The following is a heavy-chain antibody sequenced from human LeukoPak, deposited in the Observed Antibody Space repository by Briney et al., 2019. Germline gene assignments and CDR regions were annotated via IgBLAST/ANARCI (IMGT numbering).Heavy chain of an antibody. V-gene: IGHV3-30-3*01. J-gene: IGHJ4*02. D-gene: IGHD3-22*01. CDR1: GFTFSTYA. CDR3: ARVLNYYDSSGYYFSY. CDR2: ISYDGSNK. Sequence: GRSLRLSCAASGFTFSTYAMHWVRQAPGKGLEWVAVISYDGSNKYYADSVKGRFTISRDNSKNTLYLQMNSLRAEDTAVYYCARVLNYYDSSGYYFSYWGQGTLVTVSS.